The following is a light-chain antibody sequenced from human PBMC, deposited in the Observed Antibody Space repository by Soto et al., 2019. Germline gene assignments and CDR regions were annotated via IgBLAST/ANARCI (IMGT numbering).Light chain of an antibody. CDR2: GAS. Sequence: EIVLTQSPGTLSLSPGERATLACRASQSVRSSYLAWYQQKPGQAPRLLIYGASTRATGIPDRFSGSGSGTAFTFTISRLEPEDFAVYYCQQYGSSPRFTSAPGTKVHIK. CDR1: QSVRSSY. J-gene: IGKJ3*01. V-gene: IGKV3-20*01. CDR3: QQYGSSPRFT.